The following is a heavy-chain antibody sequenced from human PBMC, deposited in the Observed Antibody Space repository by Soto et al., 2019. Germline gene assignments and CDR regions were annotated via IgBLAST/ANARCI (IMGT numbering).Heavy chain of an antibody. CDR2: INHRRSP. J-gene: IGHJ4*02. Sequence: SVTLSLTPTDTRESISRYCWSWIGLAPGKGLEWIGAINHRRSPNYNPSPNSRVTIEVDTSKNQFSLKLSSVTAADTAVYYCARAAPRYCSGGSCYSGSDYWGQGTLVTVS. D-gene: IGHD2-15*01. CDR1: RESISRYC. CDR3: ARAAPRYCSGGSCYSGSDY. V-gene: IGHV4-34*01.